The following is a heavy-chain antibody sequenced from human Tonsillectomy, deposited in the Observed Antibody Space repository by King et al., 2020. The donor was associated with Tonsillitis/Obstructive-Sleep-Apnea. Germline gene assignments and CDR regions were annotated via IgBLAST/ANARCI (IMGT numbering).Heavy chain of an antibody. J-gene: IGHJ4*02. V-gene: IGHV4-39*01. CDR3: ARLLRYCSSTSCYTTPNFDY. Sequence: QLQESGPGLVKPSETLSLTCTVSGGSISSSSYYWGWIRQPPGKGLEWIGSIYYSGSTYYNPSLKSRITISVDTSKNQFSLKLSSVTAAETAVYYCARLLRYCSSTSCYTTPNFDYWGQGTLVTVSS. D-gene: IGHD2-2*02. CDR2: IYYSGST. CDR1: GGSISSSSYY.